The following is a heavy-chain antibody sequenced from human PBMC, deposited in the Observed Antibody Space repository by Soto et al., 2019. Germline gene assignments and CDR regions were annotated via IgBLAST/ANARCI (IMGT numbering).Heavy chain of an antibody. V-gene: IGHV3-30*03. CDR2: LSFDASKK. J-gene: IGHJ4*02. Sequence: QVQLVESGGGVVQPGRSLRLSCAASGFNFSAYGMHWVRQAPGTGLELVALLSFDASKKYYADSVKGRFTISRDTSRNTLYLKMNSLIVADTAVYYCRVGVADWGQGTRVTVSS. D-gene: IGHD1-26*01. CDR3: RVGVAD. CDR1: GFNFSAYG.